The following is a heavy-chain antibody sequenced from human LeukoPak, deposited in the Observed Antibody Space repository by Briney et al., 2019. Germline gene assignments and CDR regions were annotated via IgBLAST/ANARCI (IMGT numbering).Heavy chain of an antibody. Sequence: SVKVSCKASGYTFTSYGISWVRQAPGQGLEWMGGIIPIFGTANYAQKFQGRVTITTDESTSTAYMELSSLRSEDTAVYYCARGMVRGVSYYFDYWGQGTLVTVSS. CDR1: GYTFTSYG. CDR3: ARGMVRGVSYYFDY. V-gene: IGHV1-69*05. J-gene: IGHJ4*02. CDR2: IIPIFGTA. D-gene: IGHD3-10*01.